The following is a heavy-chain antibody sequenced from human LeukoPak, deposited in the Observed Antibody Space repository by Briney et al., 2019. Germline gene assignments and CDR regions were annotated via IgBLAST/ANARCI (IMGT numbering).Heavy chain of an antibody. D-gene: IGHD3-3*01. V-gene: IGHV5-51*01. Sequence: GESLQISCKGSGYSFTSYWIGWVRQMPGKGLEWMGIIYPGDSDTRYSPSFQGQVTISADKSISTAYLQWSSLKASDTAMYYCARLGLGYDFWSGGTFDYWGQGTLVTVSS. CDR2: IYPGDSDT. J-gene: IGHJ4*02. CDR3: ARLGLGYDFWSGGTFDY. CDR1: GYSFTSYW.